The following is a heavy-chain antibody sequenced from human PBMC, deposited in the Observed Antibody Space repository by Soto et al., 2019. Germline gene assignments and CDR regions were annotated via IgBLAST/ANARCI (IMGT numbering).Heavy chain of an antibody. CDR1: GGTFSSYT. CDR3: ATLEMGWYNYDSSGNPHDDAFDI. V-gene: IGHV1-69*02. D-gene: IGHD3-22*01. Sequence: SVKVSCKASGGTFSSYTISWVRQAPGQGLEWMGRIIPILGIANYAQKFQGRVTITADKSTSTAYMELSSLRSEDTAVYYCATLEMGWYNYDSSGNPHDDAFDIWGQGTMVTVSS. J-gene: IGHJ3*02. CDR2: IIPILGIA.